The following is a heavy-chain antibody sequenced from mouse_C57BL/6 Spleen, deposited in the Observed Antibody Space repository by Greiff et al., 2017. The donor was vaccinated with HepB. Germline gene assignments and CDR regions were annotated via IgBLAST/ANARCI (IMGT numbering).Heavy chain of an antibody. CDR3: ARGFLYYFDY. J-gene: IGHJ2*01. CDR2: IYPGDGDT. Sequence: VQLQESGPELVKPGASVKISCKASGYAFSSSWMNWVKQRPGKGLEWIGRIYPGDGDTNYNGKFKGKATLTADKSSSTALMQLSSLTSEDSAVYFCARGFLYYFDYWGQGTTLTVSS. V-gene: IGHV1-82*01. CDR1: GYAFSSSW.